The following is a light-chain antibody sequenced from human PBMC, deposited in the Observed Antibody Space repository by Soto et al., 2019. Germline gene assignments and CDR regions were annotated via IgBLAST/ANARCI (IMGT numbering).Light chain of an antibody. CDR2: SAS. J-gene: IGKJ5*01. Sequence: DIQMTQSPSSVSASVGDRVTITCRASQGVSTWLAWYQQKPGKAPNLLIYSASSLASGVPYRFSGSGSGTDFTLTINGLQPEDFATYYCQQSASLPITFGQGTLLEI. V-gene: IGKV1-12*01. CDR3: QQSASLPIT. CDR1: QGVSTW.